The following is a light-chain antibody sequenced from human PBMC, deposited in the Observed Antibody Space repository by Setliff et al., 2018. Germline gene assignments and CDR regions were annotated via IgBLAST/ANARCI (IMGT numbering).Light chain of an antibody. CDR2: DVN. Sequence: QSVLTQPPSASGSPGQSVTISCTGTSSDVGGYNYVSWYQQHPGKAPKFMIFDVNKRPPGVPDRFSGSKSGNTASLTVSGLQAEDEADYYCSSYAGSNTWVFGGGTKVTVL. J-gene: IGLJ3*02. V-gene: IGLV2-8*01. CDR3: SSYAGSNTWV. CDR1: SSDVGGYNY.